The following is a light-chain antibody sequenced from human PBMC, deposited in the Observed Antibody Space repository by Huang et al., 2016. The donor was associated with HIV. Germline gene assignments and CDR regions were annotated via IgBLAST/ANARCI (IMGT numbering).Light chain of an antibody. V-gene: IGKV2-40*01. Sequence: DIVMTQAPLSLPVTPGAPPSISCRSSRRLLHSAAGKTYLDWDLQKPGQSPQLLIYTLSDRAAGVPDRFTGSGSGTNFTLKISRVEAEDVGIYYCMQRLEFPWTFGPGTKVDIK. CDR3: MQRLEFPWT. CDR2: TLS. CDR1: RRLLHSAAGKTY. J-gene: IGKJ3*01.